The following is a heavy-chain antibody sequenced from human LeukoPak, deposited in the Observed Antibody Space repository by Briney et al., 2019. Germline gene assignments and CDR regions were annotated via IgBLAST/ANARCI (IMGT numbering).Heavy chain of an antibody. V-gene: IGHV3-7*03. J-gene: IGHJ4*02. CDR3: ARDVSSGWYGDDY. CDR1: GFTFSSYW. Sequence: GGSLRLSCAASGFTFSSYWMSWVRQAPGKGLEWVANIKQDGSEKYYVDSVKGRFTISRDNAKNSLYLQMNSLRAEDTAMYYCARDVSSGWYGDDYWGQGTLVTVSS. D-gene: IGHD6-19*01. CDR2: IKQDGSEK.